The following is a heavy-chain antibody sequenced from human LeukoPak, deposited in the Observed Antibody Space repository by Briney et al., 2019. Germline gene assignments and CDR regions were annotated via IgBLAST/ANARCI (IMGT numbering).Heavy chain of an antibody. J-gene: IGHJ4*02. CDR2: IFNTGST. V-gene: IGHV4-4*07. D-gene: IGHD4-17*01. CDR1: GGSIISYY. CDR3: AREYGVYVLDY. Sequence: SETLSLTCSDSGGSIISYYWSWIRQPAGKGLEWIVRIFNTGSTNYNPSLKSRVTMSVDTSKNQFSLKLSSVTAAHTAVYYCAREYGVYVLDYWGQGTLVTVSS.